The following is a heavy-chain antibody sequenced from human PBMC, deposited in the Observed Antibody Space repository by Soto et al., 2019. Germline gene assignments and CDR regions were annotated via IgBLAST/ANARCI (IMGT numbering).Heavy chain of an antibody. CDR3: AKDRALGGATDH. Sequence: GGSLRLSCAASGFTFSSYAMSWVRQAPGKGLEWVSGISGSGGRTYYADSVKGRFTISRDNSKNTLYLQMNSLRAEDTAVYYCAKDRALGGATDHWGQGTLVTVSS. CDR1: GFTFSSYA. D-gene: IGHD1-26*01. CDR2: ISGSGGRT. V-gene: IGHV3-23*01. J-gene: IGHJ4*02.